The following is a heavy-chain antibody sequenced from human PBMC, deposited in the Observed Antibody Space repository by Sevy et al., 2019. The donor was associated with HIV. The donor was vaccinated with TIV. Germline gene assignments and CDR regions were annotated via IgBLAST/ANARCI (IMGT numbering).Heavy chain of an antibody. D-gene: IGHD2-8*01. V-gene: IGHV3-33*01. J-gene: IGHJ4*02. CDR1: GFTFRSYG. CDR2: MWDNGSKK. CDR3: AGVCYCTNDVCYGSIDY. Sequence: GGSLRLSCAASGFTFRSYGMPWVRQAPGKGLEWVAVMWDNGSKKYYADSVKGRFTISRDNSKNTLYLQMNSLRAEDRAGYYCAGVCYCTNDVCYGSIDYWGRGTLVTVSS.